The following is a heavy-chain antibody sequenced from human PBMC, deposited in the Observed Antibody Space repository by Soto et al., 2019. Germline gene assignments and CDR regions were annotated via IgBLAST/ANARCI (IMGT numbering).Heavy chain of an antibody. CDR2: IYYSGST. Sequence: PSETLSLTCTVSGGSISSSSYYWGWIRQPPGKGLEWIGSIYYSGSTYYNPSLKSRVTISVDTSKNQFSLKLSSVTTADTAVYYCASADYGSGSYFGYWGQGTLVTSPQ. D-gene: IGHD3-10*01. CDR3: ASADYGSGSYFGY. CDR1: GGSISSSSYY. V-gene: IGHV4-39*01. J-gene: IGHJ4*02.